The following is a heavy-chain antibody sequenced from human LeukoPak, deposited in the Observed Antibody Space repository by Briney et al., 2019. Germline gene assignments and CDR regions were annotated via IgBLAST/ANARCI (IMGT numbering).Heavy chain of an antibody. CDR2: ISGSGDTT. J-gene: IGHJ4*02. CDR1: VFSLSNYG. V-gene: IGHV3-23*01. Sequence: PGGTLRLTCAASVFSLSNYGMSWVRQAPVKGLEWVSAISGSGDTTYYADSVKGRFTISRDNSKNTVYLQMNSLRAEDTAVYYCARVGYYYYGSGSYDYWGQGTLVTVSS. CDR3: ARVGYYYYGSGSYDY. D-gene: IGHD3-10*01.